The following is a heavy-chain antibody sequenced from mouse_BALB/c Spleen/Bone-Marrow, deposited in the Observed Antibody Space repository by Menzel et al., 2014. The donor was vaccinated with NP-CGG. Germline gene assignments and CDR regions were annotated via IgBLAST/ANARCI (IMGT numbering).Heavy chain of an antibody. CDR2: INPTNGRS. D-gene: IGHD1-1*01. J-gene: IGHJ4*01. V-gene: IGHV1S81*02. CDR3: ARRGDYYGAMDY. Sequence: QVQLQQSGAELVKPGASVKLSCEASGYTFTNYWMHWANQRPGQGLEWIGEINPTNGRSNYNEKFKSKATLTVDKSSSTAYMQLSSLTSEDSAVYYCARRGDYYGAMDYWGQGTSVTVSS. CDR1: GYTFTNYW.